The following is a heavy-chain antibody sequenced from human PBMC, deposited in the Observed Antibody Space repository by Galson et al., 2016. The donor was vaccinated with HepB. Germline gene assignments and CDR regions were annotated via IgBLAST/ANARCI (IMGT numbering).Heavy chain of an antibody. J-gene: IGHJ4*02. D-gene: IGHD4-17*01. CDR2: IYYSGIT. CDR1: GGSISSGGYY. Sequence: TLSLTCTVSGGSISSGGYYWTWVRQRPGKGLEWIGYIYYSGITYYNPSLESRIVIFAETYKNQFSLKLSSVTAADTAFYYCARGGPDFGDFQWGQGTLITVSS. CDR3: ARGGPDFGDFQ. V-gene: IGHV4-31*03.